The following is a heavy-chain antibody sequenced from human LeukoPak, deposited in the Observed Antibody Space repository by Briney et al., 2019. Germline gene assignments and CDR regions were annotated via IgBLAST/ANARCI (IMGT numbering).Heavy chain of an antibody. V-gene: IGHV3-7*01. CDR3: ARGWEEYYAFWSGHYTGSYHYYMDV. J-gene: IGHJ6*03. D-gene: IGHD3-3*01. CDR1: GFTFSTYC. CDR2: IKQDGSQK. Sequence: GGSLRLSCTASGFTFSTYCMSWVRQAAGKGLEWVANIKQDGSQKYYVDSVKGRFTVSRDNAENSLSLQMDSLSADDTAVYYCARGWEEYYAFWSGHYTGSYHYYMDVWGRGTTVTVSS.